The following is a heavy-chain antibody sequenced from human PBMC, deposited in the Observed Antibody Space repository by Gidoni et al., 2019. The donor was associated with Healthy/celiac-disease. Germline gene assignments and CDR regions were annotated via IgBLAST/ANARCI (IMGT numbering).Heavy chain of an antibody. Sequence: EVQLLESGGGLVQPGGSLRPSCAASGFTFRSYAMSWVRQAPGKGREWVSAISGSGGSTYYADSVKGRFTISRDNSKNTLYLQMNSLRAEDTAVYYCAKGVRSGIAVAGTEYWGQGTLVTVSS. CDR3: AKGVRSGIAVAGTEY. D-gene: IGHD6-19*01. CDR1: GFTFRSYA. CDR2: ISGSGGST. J-gene: IGHJ4*02. V-gene: IGHV3-23*01.